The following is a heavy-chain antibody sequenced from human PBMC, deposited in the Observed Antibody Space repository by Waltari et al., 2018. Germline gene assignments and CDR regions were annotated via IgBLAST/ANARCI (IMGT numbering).Heavy chain of an antibody. Sequence: EVQLLESGGDWVQPGGSLRLSCAASGFTFSDYAMAWVRQAPGKGLEWVSTITGSGRSTYYAASVKCRFSISRDSTTNTLYLQMNSLRAEDTAVYYCANQGENYYDTSGFYSDFWGQGTLVTVSS. CDR2: ITGSGRST. D-gene: IGHD3-22*01. J-gene: IGHJ4*02. V-gene: IGHV3-23*01. CDR3: ANQGENYYDTSGFYSDF. CDR1: GFTFSDYA.